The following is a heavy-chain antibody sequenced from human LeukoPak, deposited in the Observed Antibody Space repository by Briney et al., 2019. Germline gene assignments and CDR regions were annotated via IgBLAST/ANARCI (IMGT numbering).Heavy chain of an antibody. CDR1: GCTFSSYS. Sequence: GGSLRLSCAASGCTFSSYSMNWVPQAPGKGLEWVSSISSSSSYIYYADSVKGRFTISRDNAKNSLYLQMNSLRAEDTAVYYCARDRIVQAFDIWGQGTMVTVSS. D-gene: IGHD2/OR15-2a*01. CDR2: ISSSSSYI. V-gene: IGHV3-21*01. CDR3: ARDRIVQAFDI. J-gene: IGHJ3*02.